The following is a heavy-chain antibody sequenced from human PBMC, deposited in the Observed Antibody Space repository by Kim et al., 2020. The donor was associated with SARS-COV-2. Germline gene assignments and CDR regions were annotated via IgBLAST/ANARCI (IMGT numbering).Heavy chain of an antibody. Sequence: NYAQKFQGRVTITADQSTNTAYMELNRLTSDDMAVYYCARGFVGATPYFNDWGQGTLVTVSS. D-gene: IGHD1-26*01. J-gene: IGHJ4*02. CDR3: ARGFVGATPYFND. V-gene: IGHV1-69*01.